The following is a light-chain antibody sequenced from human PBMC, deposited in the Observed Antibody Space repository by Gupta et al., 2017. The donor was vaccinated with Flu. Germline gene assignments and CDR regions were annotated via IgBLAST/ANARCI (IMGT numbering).Light chain of an antibody. V-gene: IGLV3-19*01. CDR1: SLRSYY. CDR2: GKN. CDR3: NSRDSSGNHLGV. Sequence: SSELTQDPAVSVAFGQTVRITCQGDSLRSYYASWYQQKPGQAPVLVIYGKNNRPAGIPDRFSGSSSGNTASLTITGAQAEEEADYYCNSRDSSGNHLGVFGGGTKLTVL. J-gene: IGLJ2*01.